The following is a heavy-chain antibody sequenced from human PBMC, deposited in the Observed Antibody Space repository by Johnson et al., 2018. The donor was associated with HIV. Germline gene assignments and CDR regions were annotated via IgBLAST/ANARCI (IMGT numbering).Heavy chain of an antibody. CDR3: ARDWGTVTSGFGAFDI. CDR1: GFAVSGYY. J-gene: IGHJ3*02. V-gene: IGHV3-66*01. D-gene: IGHD4-17*01. CDR2: LFSGDTT. Sequence: VQLVESGGGLVRPGGSLRLSCVASGFAVSGYYMSWVRQAPGKGLEWVSVLFSGDTTYYADSVNGRFTISRDNSKNTLYLQMNSLRAEDTAVYYCARDWGTVTSGFGAFDIWGQGTMVTVSS.